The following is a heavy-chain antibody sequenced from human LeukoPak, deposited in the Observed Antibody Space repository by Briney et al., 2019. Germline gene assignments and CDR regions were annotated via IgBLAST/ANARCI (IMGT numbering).Heavy chain of an antibody. CDR3: ARSPTYYDILTGYGGLSTFDY. D-gene: IGHD3-9*01. CDR2: INSDGSST. J-gene: IGHJ4*02. V-gene: IGHV3-74*01. Sequence: PGGSLRLSCAASGFTFSSYWMHCVRQAPGKGLVWVSRINSDGSSTSYADSVKGRFTISRDNAKNTLYLQMNSLRAEDTAVYYCARSPTYYDILTGYGGLSTFDYWGQGTLVTVSS. CDR1: GFTFSSYW.